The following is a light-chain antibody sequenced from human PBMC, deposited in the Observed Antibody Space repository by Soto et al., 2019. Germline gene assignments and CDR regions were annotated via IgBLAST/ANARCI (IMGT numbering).Light chain of an antibody. CDR3: QQYYSTPQT. J-gene: IGKJ1*01. Sequence: DIMMTQSPDSLDVSLGERATINCKSSQSVLYSSNNKNYLAWYQQKPGQPPKLLIYWAATRESGVPDRFSGSGSGADFTLPISSLQAEDVAVYYCQQYYSTPQTFGQGTKVDIK. CDR1: QSVLYSSNNKNY. CDR2: WAA. V-gene: IGKV4-1*01.